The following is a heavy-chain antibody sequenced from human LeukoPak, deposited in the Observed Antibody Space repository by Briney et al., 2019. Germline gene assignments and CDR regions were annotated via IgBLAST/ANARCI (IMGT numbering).Heavy chain of an antibody. CDR1: GDSISSGDYY. CDR2: ISSSGST. J-gene: IGHJ3*02. CDR3: ARGPYSYDSSGAFDI. V-gene: IGHV4-61*02. Sequence: SETLSLTCTVSGDSISSGDYYWSWIRRPAGKGLEWIGRISSSGSTNYNPSLKSRVTISVDTSKNQFSLKLSSVTAADTAVYFCARGPYSYDSSGAFDIWGQGTMVTVSS. D-gene: IGHD3-22*01.